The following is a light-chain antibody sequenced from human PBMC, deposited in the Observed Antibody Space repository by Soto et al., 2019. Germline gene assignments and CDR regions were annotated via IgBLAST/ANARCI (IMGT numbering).Light chain of an antibody. CDR3: QQYHNWPVT. Sequence: EIVWPQSPGTLSLSPGEGASLSCRASQSITTHYLAWYQQKPGQTPRLLIYGASRRATGIPDRFSGSGSGTDFTLTVNSLQSEDIAVYYCQQYHNWPVTFGGGTKVDIK. CDR1: QSITTHY. V-gene: IGKV3-20*01. CDR2: GAS. J-gene: IGKJ4*01.